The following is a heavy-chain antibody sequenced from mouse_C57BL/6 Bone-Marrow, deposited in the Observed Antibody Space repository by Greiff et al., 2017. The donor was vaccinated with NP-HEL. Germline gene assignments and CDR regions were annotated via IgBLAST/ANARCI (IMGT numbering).Heavy chain of an antibody. D-gene: IGHD1-1*01. CDR2: IDPNSGGT. Sequence: QVQLKQPGADLVKPGASVKLSCEASGYTFTSYWMHWVKQRPGRGLEWIGRIDPNSGGTKFNEKFKTKATLTVDKPSSTAYMQLSSLTSEDSAVYYCARYYYGSRGWYFDVWGTGTTVTVSS. CDR1: GYTFTSYW. J-gene: IGHJ1*03. CDR3: ARYYYGSRGWYFDV. V-gene: IGHV1-72*01.